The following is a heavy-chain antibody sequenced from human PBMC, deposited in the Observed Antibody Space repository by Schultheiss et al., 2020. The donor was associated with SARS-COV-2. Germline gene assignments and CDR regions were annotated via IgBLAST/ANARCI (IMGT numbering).Heavy chain of an antibody. V-gene: IGHV3-66*01. CDR1: GFTVSSNY. CDR2: IYSGGST. CDR3: AKVSGTGTRHFQH. Sequence: GGSLRLSCAASGFTVSSNYMSWVRQAPGKGLEWVSVIYSGGSTYYADSVKGRFTISRDNSKNTLYLQMNSLRAEDTAVYYCAKVSGTGTRHFQHWGQGTLVTVSS. D-gene: IGHD1-7*01. J-gene: IGHJ1*01.